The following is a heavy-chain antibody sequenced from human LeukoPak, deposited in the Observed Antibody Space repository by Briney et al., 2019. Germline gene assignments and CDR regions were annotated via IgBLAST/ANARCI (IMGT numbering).Heavy chain of an antibody. Sequence: GGSLRLSCSAPGFTFSSYAMNWVRQAPGKGLEYVSAISSNGGSTYYADSVKGRFTISRDNSKNTLYLQMSSLRVEDTAVYYCVKRGAPSGSYYKGFDYWGQGTLVTVSS. V-gene: IGHV3-64D*09. CDR3: VKRGAPSGSYYKGFDY. CDR2: ISSNGGST. CDR1: GFTFSSYA. J-gene: IGHJ4*02. D-gene: IGHD3-10*01.